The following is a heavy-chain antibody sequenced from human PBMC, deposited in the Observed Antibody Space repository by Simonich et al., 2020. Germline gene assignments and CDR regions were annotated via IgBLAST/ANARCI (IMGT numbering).Heavy chain of an antibody. V-gene: IGHV3-7*01. Sequence: EVQLLESGGGLVQPGGSLGLSCAASGFTFSSYWLSGDGVGWDQAPGKGLEWVANIKQDGSEKYYVDSVKGRFTISRDNAKNSLYLQMNSLRAEDTAVYYCARDVRRDGFDYWGQGTLVTVSS. CDR1: GFTFSSYW. CDR2: IKQDGSEK. J-gene: IGHJ4*02. CDR3: ARDVRRDGFDY.